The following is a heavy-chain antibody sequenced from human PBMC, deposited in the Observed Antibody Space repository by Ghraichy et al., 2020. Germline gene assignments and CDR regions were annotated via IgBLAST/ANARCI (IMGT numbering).Heavy chain of an antibody. J-gene: IGHJ4*02. D-gene: IGHD3-22*01. CDR1: GGSISSYY. V-gene: IGHV4-4*07. CDR2: IYTSGST. Sequence: SETPPLTCTVSGGSISSYYWNWIRQPAGKGLEWIGRIYTSGSTDYNPSLKSRVTMSVDTSKNQFSLKLSSVTAADTAVYYCARFYYDHSGYYFDYWGQGTLVTVSS. CDR3: ARFYYDHSGYYFDY.